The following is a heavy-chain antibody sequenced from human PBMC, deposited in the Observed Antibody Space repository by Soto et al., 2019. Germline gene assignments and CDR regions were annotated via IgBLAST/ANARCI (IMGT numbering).Heavy chain of an antibody. V-gene: IGHV2-5*01. Sequence: QITLKESGPTLVNPTQTLTLTCTFSGFSLSSSGVSVGWIRQPPGKALEWLALIDWNDDKRYNPSLESRLTITKDTYKNEVVLTVTNMDPVDTATYYCAHTPSSCYETFFSYYGAVDHWGQGTLVTVSS. CDR3: AHTPSSCYETFFSYYGAVDH. CDR2: IDWNDDK. CDR1: GFSLSSSGVS. J-gene: IGHJ4*02. D-gene: IGHD2-2*01.